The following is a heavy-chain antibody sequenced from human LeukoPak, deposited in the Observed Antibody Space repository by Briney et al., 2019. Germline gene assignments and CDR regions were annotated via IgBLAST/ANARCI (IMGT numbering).Heavy chain of an antibody. V-gene: IGHV4-59*08. CDR1: GGSISSYY. J-gene: IGHJ4*02. CDR3: ARTTYYDFWSGYSFDY. CDR2: IYYSGST. D-gene: IGHD3-3*01. Sequence: SETLSLTCTVSGGSISSYYWSWIRQPPGKGLEWIGYIYYSGSTNYNPSLKSRVTISVDTSKNQFSLKLSSVTAADTAVYYCARTTYYDFWSGYSFDYWGQGTLVTVSS.